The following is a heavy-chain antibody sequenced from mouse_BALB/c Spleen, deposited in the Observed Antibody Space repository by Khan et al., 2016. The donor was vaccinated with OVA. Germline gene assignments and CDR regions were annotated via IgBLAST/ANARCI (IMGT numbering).Heavy chain of an antibody. D-gene: IGHD1-1*01. CDR1: GFTFSTYG. Sequence: EVELVESGGDLVTPEGSLKLSCAASGFTFSTYGMSWVRQTPDKRLEWVATISSGGSYTYYPDSVQGRFTISRDNAKNTLYLQIISLKSEDTAMFYCARLAYYYDSEGFAYWGQGTLVTDSA. CDR2: ISSGGSYT. J-gene: IGHJ3*01. V-gene: IGHV5-6*01. CDR3: ARLAYYYDSEGFAY.